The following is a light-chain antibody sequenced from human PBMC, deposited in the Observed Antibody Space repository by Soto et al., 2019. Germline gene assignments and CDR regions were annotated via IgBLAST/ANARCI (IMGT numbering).Light chain of an antibody. CDR2: EVS. CDR3: TSYKSRITYV. Sequence: QSALTQPASVSDSPGQSITISCTGTSSDVGGYNYVSWYQQHPGKAPKLMIYEVSNRPSGVSNRFSGSKSGNTASLTISGLQDEDEADYYCTSYKSRITYVFGTGTKVTV. V-gene: IGLV2-14*01. CDR1: SSDVGGYNY. J-gene: IGLJ1*01.